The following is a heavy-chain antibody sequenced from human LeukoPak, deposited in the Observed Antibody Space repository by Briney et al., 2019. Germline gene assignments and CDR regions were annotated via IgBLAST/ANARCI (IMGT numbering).Heavy chain of an antibody. Sequence: PSETLSLTCTVSGDSVSSGSYYWGWIRQPPGEGLEWTGSIYYSGDTYYNPSLESRVTISVDTSKNQFSLKLSSVTAADTAVYYCARVLWFGESKKGYSYYMDVWGKGTTVTVSS. V-gene: IGHV4-39*01. CDR3: ARVLWFGESKKGYSYYMDV. CDR1: GDSVSSGSYY. CDR2: IYYSGDT. J-gene: IGHJ6*03. D-gene: IGHD3-10*01.